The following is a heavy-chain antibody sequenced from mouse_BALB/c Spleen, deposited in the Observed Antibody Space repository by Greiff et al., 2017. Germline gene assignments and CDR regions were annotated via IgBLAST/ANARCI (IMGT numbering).Heavy chain of an antibody. CDR1: GFTFSDYY. Sequence: EVKLEESGGGLVKPGGSLKLSCAASGFTFSDYYMYWVRQTPEKRLEWVATISDGGSYTYYPDSVKGRFTISRDNAKNNLYLQMSSLKSEDTAMYYCAREGPGGFAYWGQGTLVTVSA. CDR3: AREGPGGFAY. CDR2: ISDGGSYT. V-gene: IGHV5-4*02. J-gene: IGHJ3*01.